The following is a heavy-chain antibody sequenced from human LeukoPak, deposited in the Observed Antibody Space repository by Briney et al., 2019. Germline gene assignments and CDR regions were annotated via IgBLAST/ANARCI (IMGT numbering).Heavy chain of an antibody. D-gene: IGHD3-3*01. CDR2: SDPEDGET. V-gene: IGHV1-24*01. CDR3: ATAAYYDFWSGYYTPPYYYYGMDV. J-gene: IGHJ6*02. CDR1: GYTLTELS. Sequence: GASVKVSCKVSGYTLTELSMHWVRQAPGKGLEWMGGSDPEDGETIYAQKFQGRVTMTEDTSTDTAYMELSSLRSEDTAVYYCATAAYYDFWSGYYTPPYYYYGMDVWGQGTTVTVSS.